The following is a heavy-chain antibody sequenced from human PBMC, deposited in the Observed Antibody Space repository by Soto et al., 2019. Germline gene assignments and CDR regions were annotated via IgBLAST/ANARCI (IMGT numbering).Heavy chain of an antibody. CDR3: AREGALKPFSS. CDR1: GFTFSNYN. V-gene: IGHV3-21*01. CDR2: ISGTSVYI. Sequence: KAVGSLRLSCVASGFTFSNYNMNWVRQAQGKGLEWVSHISGTSVYIHYADSVKGRFTISRDNAKNSVYLQMDSLRVEDTAVYYCAREGALKPFSSWGQGALVTVSS. J-gene: IGHJ5*02.